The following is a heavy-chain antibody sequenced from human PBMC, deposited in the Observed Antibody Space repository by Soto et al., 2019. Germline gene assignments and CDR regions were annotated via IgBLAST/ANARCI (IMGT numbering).Heavy chain of an antibody. CDR1: GFTFSSYA. J-gene: IGHJ3*02. V-gene: IGHV3-30-3*01. D-gene: IGHD6-19*01. CDR2: ISSDGSNK. CDR3: ARTSSSGWSHAFDI. Sequence: QVQLVESGGGVVQPGRSLRLSCAASGFTFSSYALHWVRHVPDKGLEWVAVISSDGSNKYYADSVKGRFTISRDNSKNTLYLQMNSLRAEYTAVYYCARTSSSGWSHAFDIWGQGTMVTVSS.